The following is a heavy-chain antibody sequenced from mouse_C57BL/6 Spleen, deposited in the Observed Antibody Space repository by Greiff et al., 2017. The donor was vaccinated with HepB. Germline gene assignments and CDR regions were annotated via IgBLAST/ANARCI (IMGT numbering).Heavy chain of an antibody. J-gene: IGHJ1*03. V-gene: IGHV5-17*01. CDR2: ISSGSSTI. CDR1: GFTFSDYG. D-gene: IGHD2-5*01. Sequence: EVQGVESGGGLVKPGGSLKLSCAASGFTFSDYGMHWVRQAPEKGLEWVAYISSGSSTIYYADTVKGRFTISRDNAKNTLFLQMTSRRSEDTAMYYCARQNYSNFDWYFDVWGTGTTVTVSS. CDR3: ARQNYSNFDWYFDV.